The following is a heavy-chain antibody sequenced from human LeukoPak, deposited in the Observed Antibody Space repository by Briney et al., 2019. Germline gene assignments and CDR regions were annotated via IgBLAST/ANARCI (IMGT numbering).Heavy chain of an antibody. D-gene: IGHD2-21*01. V-gene: IGHV3-23*01. J-gene: IGHJ5*01. CDR1: GLSFGNYA. CDR2: ISGTGGAT. Sequence: GGSLRLSCVASGLSFGNYAMSWVRQAPGKGLQWVSQISGTGGATWYAGFARDRFTNSRDNSKKTLYLQMSGLRVEDTAMYYCVKDPRDTYGTNWFDSWGQGTLLIVSS. CDR3: VKDPRDTYGTNWFDS.